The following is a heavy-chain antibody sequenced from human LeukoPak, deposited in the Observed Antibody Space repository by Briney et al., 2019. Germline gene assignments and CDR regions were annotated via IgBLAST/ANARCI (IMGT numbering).Heavy chain of an antibody. CDR1: GGSISSGDYY. CDR2: IYYSGST. J-gene: IGHJ4*02. V-gene: IGHV4-30-4*01. D-gene: IGHD4-17*01. Sequence: SETLSLTCTVSGGSISSGDYYWSWIRQPPGKGLEWTGYIYYSGSTYYNPSLKSRVTISVDTSKNQFSLKLSSVTAADTAVYYCARSKADGDYTFGYWGQGTLVTVSS. CDR3: ARSKADGDYTFGY.